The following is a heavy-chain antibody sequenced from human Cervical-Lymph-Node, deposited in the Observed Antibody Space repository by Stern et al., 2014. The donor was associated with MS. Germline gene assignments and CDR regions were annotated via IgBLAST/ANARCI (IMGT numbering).Heavy chain of an antibody. V-gene: IGHV3-30*04. CDR2: ISYDGSEKNSK. Sequence: QVQLVESGAGLVQPGRSLRLSCAASGFTFIHYAMHWVRQAPGKGLEWVAYISYDGSEKNSKYYANSVTGRFTVSSNSSKNTVYLQMNSLRADDTAVYYCARDFSISSPFDYWGQGTLVTVSS. CDR1: GFTFIHYA. CDR3: ARDFSISSPFDY. J-gene: IGHJ4*02. D-gene: IGHD6-6*01.